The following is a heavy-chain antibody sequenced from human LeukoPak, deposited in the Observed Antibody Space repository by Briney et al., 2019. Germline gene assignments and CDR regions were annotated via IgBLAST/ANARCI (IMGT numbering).Heavy chain of an antibody. CDR3: ARTVPAGYYAFDY. CDR2: IYYSGST. Sequence: SETLSLTCTVSGGSISSYYWSWIRQPPGKGLEWIGYIYYSGSTNYNPSLKSRVTISVDTSKNQFSLKLSSVTAADTAVYYCARTVPAGYYAFDYWGQGTLVTVSS. V-gene: IGHV4-59*01. J-gene: IGHJ4*02. CDR1: GGSISSYY. D-gene: IGHD1-26*01.